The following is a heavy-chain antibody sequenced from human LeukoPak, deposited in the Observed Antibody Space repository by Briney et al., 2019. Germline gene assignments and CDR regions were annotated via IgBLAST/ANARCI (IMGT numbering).Heavy chain of an antibody. J-gene: IGHJ3*02. CDR1: GFTFGDYA. CDR2: IRSKAYGGTT. Sequence: LSGGSLRLSCTASGFTFGDYAMSWFRQAPGKGLEWVGFIRSKAYGGTTEYAASVKGRFTISRDDSKSIAYLQMNSLKTEDTAVYYCTRARGYSYGYDAFDIWGQGTMVTVSS. V-gene: IGHV3-49*03. CDR3: TRARGYSYGYDAFDI. D-gene: IGHD5-18*01.